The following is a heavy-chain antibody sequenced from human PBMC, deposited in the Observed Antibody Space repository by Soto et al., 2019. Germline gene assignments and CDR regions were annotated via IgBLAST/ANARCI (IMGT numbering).Heavy chain of an antibody. J-gene: IGHJ2*01. CDR2: MSYDGSDT. D-gene: IGHD4-17*01. V-gene: IGHV3-30*02. CDR3: AKDQDNTDYYWIFDL. Sequence: GGSLRLSCVGPGFIFSNNGMHWVRQTPGKGLEWVAFMSYDGSDTLYADSVKGRFTISRDNSKSTLYLEMNNLRPEDTAVYYCAKDQDNTDYYWIFDLWGRGTPVTVSS. CDR1: GFIFSNNG.